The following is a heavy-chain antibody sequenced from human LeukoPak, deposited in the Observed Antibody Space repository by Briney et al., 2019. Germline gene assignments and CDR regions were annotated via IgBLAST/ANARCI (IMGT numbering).Heavy chain of an antibody. Sequence: PGRSLRLSCAASGFTFSSYGMHWVRQAPGKGLEWVAVISYDGSNKYYADSVKGRFTISRDNSKNTLYPQMNSLRAGDTAVYYCAKASSSGWYGLGGYWYFDLWSRGTLVTVSS. D-gene: IGHD6-19*01. V-gene: IGHV3-30*18. CDR3: AKASSSGWYGLGGYWYFDL. J-gene: IGHJ2*01. CDR1: GFTFSSYG. CDR2: ISYDGSNK.